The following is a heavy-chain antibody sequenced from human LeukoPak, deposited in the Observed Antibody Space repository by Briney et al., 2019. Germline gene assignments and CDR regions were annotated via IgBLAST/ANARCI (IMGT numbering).Heavy chain of an antibody. J-gene: IGHJ4*02. CDR3: ARDLVDGVGAPGAY. CDR2: INTYNGNT. V-gene: IGHV1-18*01. D-gene: IGHD1-26*01. Sequence: VASVKVSCKASGYTFTNYGITWMRQAPGQGLEWMGWINTYNGNTNYAQKLQGRVTITTDTSTSTAYMELRSPRSDDTAVFYCARDLVDGVGAPGAYWGQGALVTVSS. CDR1: GYTFTNYG.